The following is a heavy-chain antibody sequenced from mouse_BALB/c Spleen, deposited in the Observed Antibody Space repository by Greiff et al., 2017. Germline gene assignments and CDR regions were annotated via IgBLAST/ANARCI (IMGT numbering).Heavy chain of an antibody. V-gene: IGHV1-9*01. CDR1: GYTFSSYW. Sequence: VNVVESGAELMKPGASVKISCKATGYTFSSYWIEWVKQRPGHGLEWIGEILPGSGSTNYNEKFKGKATFTADTSSNTAYMQLSSLTSEDSAVYYCAKGPYGNPYYYAMDYWGQGTSVTVSS. J-gene: IGHJ4*01. CDR2: ILPGSGST. D-gene: IGHD2-1*01. CDR3: AKGPYGNPYYYAMDY.